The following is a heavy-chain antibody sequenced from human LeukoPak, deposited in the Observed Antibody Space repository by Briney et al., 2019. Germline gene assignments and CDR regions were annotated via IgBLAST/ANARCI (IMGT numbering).Heavy chain of an antibody. V-gene: IGHV4-34*01. CDR3: ARLDYYDSSGYPTGFDY. Sequence: PSETLSLTCAVYGGSFSGYYWSWIRQPPGKGLEWIGEINHSGSTNYNPSLKSRVTISVDTSKNQFSLKLSSVTAADTAVYYCARLDYYDSSGYPTGFDYWGQGTLVTVSS. CDR1: GGSFSGYY. CDR2: INHSGST. D-gene: IGHD3-22*01. J-gene: IGHJ4*02.